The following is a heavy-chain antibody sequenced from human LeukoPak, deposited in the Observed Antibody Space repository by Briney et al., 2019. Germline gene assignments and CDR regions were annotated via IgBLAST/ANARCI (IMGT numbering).Heavy chain of an antibody. Sequence: PSGTLSLTCAVSGASISSSNWWSWVRQPPGKGLEWIGEISHSWSTNYNPSLKSRVIISLDKSKNHFSLNLFSVTAADTAVYYCARRGGHGGSFDYWGQGTLVTVSS. CDR3: ARRGGHGGSFDY. D-gene: IGHD4-23*01. V-gene: IGHV4-4*02. CDR2: ISHSWST. CDR1: GASISSSNW. J-gene: IGHJ4*02.